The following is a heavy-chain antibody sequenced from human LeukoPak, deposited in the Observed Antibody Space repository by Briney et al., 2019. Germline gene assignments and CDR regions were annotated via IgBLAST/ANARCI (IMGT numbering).Heavy chain of an antibody. CDR3: ARDWRSGYSIDN. CDR1: GFTFSSYG. Sequence: GGSLRLSCAASGFTFSSYGMHWVRQAPGKGLEWVAVISYDGSNKYYADSVKGRFTISRDNAKNSLYLQMNSLSAEDTALYYCARDWRSGYSIDNWGQGTLVTVSS. CDR2: ISYDGSNK. V-gene: IGHV3-30*03. J-gene: IGHJ4*02. D-gene: IGHD6-19*01.